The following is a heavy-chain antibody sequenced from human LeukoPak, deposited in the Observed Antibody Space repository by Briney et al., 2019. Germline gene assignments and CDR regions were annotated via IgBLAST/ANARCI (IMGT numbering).Heavy chain of an antibody. V-gene: IGHV4-34*01. J-gene: IGHJ3*02. CDR1: GGSFSGYY. CDR3: ATTTLGYSSSWYDPPLWGAFDI. CDR2: INHSGST. D-gene: IGHD6-13*01. Sequence: PSETLSLTCAVYGGSFSGYYWSWIRQPPGKGLEWIGEINHSGSTNYNPSLKSRVTISVDTSKNQFSLKLSSVTAADTAVYYCATTTLGYSSSWYDPPLWGAFDIWGQGTMVTVSS.